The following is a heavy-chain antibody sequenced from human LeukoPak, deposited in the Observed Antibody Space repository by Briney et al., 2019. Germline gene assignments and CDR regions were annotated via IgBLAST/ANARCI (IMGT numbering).Heavy chain of an antibody. J-gene: IGHJ5*02. CDR3: ARGHLGLSP. CDR1: GGSISGYC. V-gene: IGHV4-59*01. CDR2: FQNGGTT. D-gene: IGHD3-10*01. Sequence: KASETLSLTCTVSGGSISGYCWTWIRQPPGQGLEWIGYFQNGGTTSYNPSLAGGVTISVDTAMDQISLKLNTVTAADTAVYYCARGHLGLSPWGQGTLVTVSS.